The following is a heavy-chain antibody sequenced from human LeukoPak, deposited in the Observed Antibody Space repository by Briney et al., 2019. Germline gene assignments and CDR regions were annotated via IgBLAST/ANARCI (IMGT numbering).Heavy chain of an antibody. CDR3: ARAHGGSGYYVPLDY. V-gene: IGHV3-48*02. Sequence: GGPLRLSCAASGFTFSSYWMNWVRQAPGKGLDWVTYISSSSNTIYYADSVKGRSTISRDNAKNSLYLQMNSLRDEDTAVYYCARAHGGSGYYVPLDYWGQGTLVTVSS. CDR1: GFTFSSYW. J-gene: IGHJ4*02. CDR2: ISSSSNTI. D-gene: IGHD3-22*01.